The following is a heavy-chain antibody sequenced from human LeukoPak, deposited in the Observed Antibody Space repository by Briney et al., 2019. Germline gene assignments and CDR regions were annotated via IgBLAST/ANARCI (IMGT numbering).Heavy chain of an antibody. CDR2: IYYGGST. V-gene: IGHV4-59*08. CDR3: ARQNDPVLLWFGELSGWFDP. CDR1: GGSISSYY. J-gene: IGHJ5*02. D-gene: IGHD3-10*01. Sequence: SETLSLTCTVSGGSISSYYWSWIRQPPGKGLEWIGYIYYGGSTNYNPSLKSRVTISVDTSKNQFSLKLSSVTAADTAVYYCARQNDPVLLWFGELSGWFDPWGQGTLVTVSS.